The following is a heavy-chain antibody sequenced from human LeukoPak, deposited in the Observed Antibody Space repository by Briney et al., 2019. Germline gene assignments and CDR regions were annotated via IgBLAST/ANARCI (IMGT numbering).Heavy chain of an antibody. D-gene: IGHD3-9*01. Sequence: GASVKVSCKASGYTFTGYYMHWVRQAPGQGLEWMGWINPNSGGTNYAQKFQGRVTMTRDTSISTAYMELSRLRSDDTAVYYCAIPGGDDYDILTGYPLYYWGQGTLVTVSS. CDR2: INPNSGGT. CDR3: AIPGGDDYDILTGYPLYY. J-gene: IGHJ4*02. V-gene: IGHV1-2*02. CDR1: GYTFTGYY.